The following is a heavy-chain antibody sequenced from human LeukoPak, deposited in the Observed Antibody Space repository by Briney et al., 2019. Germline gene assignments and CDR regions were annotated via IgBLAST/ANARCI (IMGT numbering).Heavy chain of an antibody. D-gene: IGHD7-27*01. CDR2: IYYSGTT. V-gene: IGHV4-59*01. CDR3: ARDGDRDAFDI. Sequence: PSETLSLTCTVSGGSISSYYWTWIRQPPGKGLEWIGYIYYSGTTYYNPSLKSRVTISVDTSKNQFSLKLSSVTAADTAVYYCARDGDRDAFDIWGQGTMVTVSS. J-gene: IGHJ3*02. CDR1: GGSISSYY.